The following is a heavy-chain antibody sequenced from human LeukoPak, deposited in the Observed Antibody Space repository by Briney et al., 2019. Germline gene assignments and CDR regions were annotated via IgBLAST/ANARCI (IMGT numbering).Heavy chain of an antibody. CDR3: ARRTGPLNYYYYGMDV. CDR2: IYYSGST. V-gene: IGHV4-59*08. CDR1: GGSISSYY. Sequence: SETLSLTCTVSGGSISSYYWSWIRQPPGKGLEWIGYIYYSGSTNYNPSLKSRVTISVDTSKNQFSLKLSSVTAADTAVYYCARRTGPLNYYYYGMDVWGQGTTVTVSS. J-gene: IGHJ6*02.